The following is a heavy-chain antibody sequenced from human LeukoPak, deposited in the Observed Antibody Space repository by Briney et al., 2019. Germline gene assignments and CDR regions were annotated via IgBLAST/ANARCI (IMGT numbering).Heavy chain of an antibody. Sequence: RASVKVSCKASGYTFTSYDINWVRQATGQGLEWMGWMNPNSGNTGYAQKFQGRVTMTRSTSISTAYMELSSLRSEDTAVYYCARAGQQLVLVPEYWGQGTLVTVSS. CDR3: ARAGQQLVLVPEY. D-gene: IGHD6-13*01. CDR1: GYTFTSYD. V-gene: IGHV1-8*01. CDR2: MNPNSGNT. J-gene: IGHJ4*02.